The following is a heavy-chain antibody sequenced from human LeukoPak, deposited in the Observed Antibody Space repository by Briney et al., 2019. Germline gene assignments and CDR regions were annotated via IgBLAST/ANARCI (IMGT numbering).Heavy chain of an antibody. J-gene: IGHJ6*02. Sequence: SETLSLTCTVSGGSLSSSSYYWGWIRQPPGKGLEWIGSIYYSGSTYYNPSLKTRVTISVDTSKNQFSLKLSSVTSADTAVYYCARDTPLTTSYYYYGMDVWGQGTTVTVSS. CDR3: ARDTPLTTSYYYYGMDV. CDR1: GGSLSSSSYY. D-gene: IGHD4-17*01. CDR2: IYYSGST. V-gene: IGHV4-39*07.